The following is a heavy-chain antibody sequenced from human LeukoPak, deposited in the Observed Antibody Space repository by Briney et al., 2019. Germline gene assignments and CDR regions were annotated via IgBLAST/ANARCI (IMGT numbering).Heavy chain of an antibody. CDR1: GGSFSAYY. D-gene: IGHD2-15*01. CDR2: INHSGST. J-gene: IGHJ6*03. CDR3: AGCYGCHYYYYMDV. V-gene: IGHV4-34*01. Sequence: SETLSLTCAVDGGSFSAYYWSWIRQPPGKGLEWIGEINHSGSTNYNPSLKSRVTISVDTSKNQFSLKLSSVTAADTAVYYCAGCYGCHYYYYMDVWGKGTTVTVSS.